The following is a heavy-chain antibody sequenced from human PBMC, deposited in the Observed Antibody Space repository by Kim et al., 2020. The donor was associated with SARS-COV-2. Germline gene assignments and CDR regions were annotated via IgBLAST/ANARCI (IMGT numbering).Heavy chain of an antibody. CDR3: ARVSGLDYDSSGNNDY. Sequence: LKRRVTISVDTSMNQFSLKLSSVTAADTAVYYCARVSGLDYDSSGNNDYWGQGTLVTVSS. J-gene: IGHJ4*02. D-gene: IGHD3-22*01. V-gene: IGHV4-59*01.